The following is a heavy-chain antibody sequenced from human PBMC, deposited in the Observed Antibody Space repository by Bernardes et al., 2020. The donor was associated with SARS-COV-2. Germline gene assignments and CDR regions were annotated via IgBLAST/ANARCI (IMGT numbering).Heavy chain of an antibody. CDR1: GYSFTDYY. CDR3: ASVTYSSGSDFDH. J-gene: IGHJ5*02. Sequence: ASVKVSCKASGYSFTDYYMHCVRQAPGQGLELMGWISPSSGVTEYAQKFQGRVTMTRDTSISTGYMELSRLTSDDTAVYYCASVTYSSGSDFDHWGQGTLVTVSS. CDR2: ISPSSGVT. D-gene: IGHD6-19*01. V-gene: IGHV1-2*02.